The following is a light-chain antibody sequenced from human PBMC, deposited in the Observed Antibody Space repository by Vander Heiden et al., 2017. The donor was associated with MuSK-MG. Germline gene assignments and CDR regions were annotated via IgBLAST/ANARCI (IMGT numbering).Light chain of an antibody. CDR2: YDA. CDR3: QVWGGRSDLWV. CDR1: TLGSES. V-gene: IGLV3-21*04. J-gene: IGLJ3*02. Sequence: YVLTQPPSVSVAPGETATINCGGATLGSESVHWFKRGPGKAPVLVIYYDADRASDIPARFSGSNSGDTATLTISGVEAGDEADYYCQVWGGRSDLWVFGGGTRLTVL.